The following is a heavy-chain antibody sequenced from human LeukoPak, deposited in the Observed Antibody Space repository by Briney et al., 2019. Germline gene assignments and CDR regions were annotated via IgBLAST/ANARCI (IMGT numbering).Heavy chain of an antibody. CDR3: ARHRSYSSSSPFDY. CDR2: IYTSGST. CDR1: GGSISSYY. D-gene: IGHD6-6*01. J-gene: IGHJ4*02. Sequence: KTSETLSLTCTVSGGSISSYYWSWIRQPPGKGLEWIGYIYTSGSTTYNPSLKSRVTISVDTSKNQFSLKLSSVTAADTAVYYCARHRSYSSSSPFDYWGQGTLVTVSS. V-gene: IGHV4-4*09.